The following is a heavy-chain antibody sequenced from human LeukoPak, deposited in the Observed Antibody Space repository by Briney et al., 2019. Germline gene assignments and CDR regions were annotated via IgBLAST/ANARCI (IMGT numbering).Heavy chain of an antibody. J-gene: IGHJ3*02. D-gene: IGHD6-6*01. Sequence: SETLSLTCTVSGGSINSGSYYWSWIRQPAGKGLEWIGRIYTSGSTNYNPSLKSRVTIAVDTSKNQFSLKLSSVTAADTAVYYCARFSSSAFDIWGQETMVTVSS. V-gene: IGHV4-61*02. CDR2: IYTSGST. CDR3: ARFSSSAFDI. CDR1: GGSINSGSYY.